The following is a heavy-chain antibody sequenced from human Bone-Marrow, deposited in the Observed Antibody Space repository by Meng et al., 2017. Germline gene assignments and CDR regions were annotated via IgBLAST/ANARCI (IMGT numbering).Heavy chain of an antibody. Sequence: QWQRPSPGQGLEKPAGTLALTSAVSGGSISSSNWGSVVRQPPGKGLEWIGEIYHSGSTNYNPSLKSRVTISVDKSKNQFSLKLSSVTAADTAVYYCARGQYFSWWELLPAFWFDPWGQGTLVTVSS. V-gene: IGHV4-4*02. CDR1: GGSISSSNW. CDR3: ARGQYFSWWELLPAFWFDP. J-gene: IGHJ5*02. CDR2: IYHSGST. D-gene: IGHD1-26*01.